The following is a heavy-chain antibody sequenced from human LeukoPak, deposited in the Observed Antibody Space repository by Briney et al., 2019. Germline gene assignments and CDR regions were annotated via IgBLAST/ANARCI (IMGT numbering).Heavy chain of an antibody. J-gene: IGHJ4*02. Sequence: SETLSLTCGVSGGAITNYYWSWIRQPPGKGLEWIGYIYYSGSTNYNPSLKSRVTISVDTSKNQFSLKLSSVTAADTAVYYCARHGNGIDYWGQGTLVTVSS. CDR3: ARHGNGIDY. V-gene: IGHV4-59*08. CDR2: IYYSGST. CDR1: GGAITNYY. D-gene: IGHD1-1*01.